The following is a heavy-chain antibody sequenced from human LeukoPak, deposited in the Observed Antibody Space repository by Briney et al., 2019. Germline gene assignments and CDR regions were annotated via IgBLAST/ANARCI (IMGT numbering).Heavy chain of an antibody. CDR3: ARDGSALAPHDVNWFDP. CDR2: ISSSSSYI. CDR1: GFTFSSYS. Sequence: KTGGSLSLSCAASGFTFSSYSMNWVRQAPGKGLKWVSYISSSSSYIYYADSVKGRFTISRDNAKNSLYLQMNSLRPEDTAVYYCARDGSALAPHDVNWFDPWGQGTLVTVSS. D-gene: IGHD6-19*01. V-gene: IGHV3-21*01. J-gene: IGHJ5*02.